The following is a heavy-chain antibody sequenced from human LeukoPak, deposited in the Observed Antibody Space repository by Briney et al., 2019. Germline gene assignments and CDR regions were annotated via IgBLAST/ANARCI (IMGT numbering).Heavy chain of an antibody. Sequence: PSETLSLTCAVYGGSFSGYYWSWIRQPPGKGLEWIGEINHSGSTNYNPSLKSRVTISVDTSKNQFSLKLSSVTAADTAVYYCARGRNRYYYYYYMDVWGKGTTVTVSS. J-gene: IGHJ6*03. CDR1: GGSFSGYY. D-gene: IGHD1-14*01. V-gene: IGHV4-34*01. CDR3: ARGRNRYYYYYYMDV. CDR2: INHSGST.